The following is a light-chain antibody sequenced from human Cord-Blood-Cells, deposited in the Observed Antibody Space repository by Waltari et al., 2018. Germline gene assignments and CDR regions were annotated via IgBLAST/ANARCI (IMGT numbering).Light chain of an antibody. CDR3: QSADSSGTYWM. V-gene: IGLV3-25*03. Sequence: SYELTQPPSVSVSPGQTARITCSGDALPKQYAYWYQQKPGQAPVLVIYKDSERPSGIPERFSGSSSGTKVTLTISGVQAEDEADYYCQSADSSGTYWMFGGGTKLTVL. CDR1: ALPKQY. J-gene: IGLJ3*02. CDR2: KDS.